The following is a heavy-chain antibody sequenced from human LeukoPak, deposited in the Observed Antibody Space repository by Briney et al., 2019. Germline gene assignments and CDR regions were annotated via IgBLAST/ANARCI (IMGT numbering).Heavy chain of an antibody. V-gene: IGHV1-2*02. CDR1: GYTFTSYY. CDR3: ARDWTYGDYPPYYYYGMDV. CDR2: INPNSGGT. D-gene: IGHD4-17*01. Sequence: ASVKVSCKASGYTFTSYYMHWVRQAPGQGLEWMGIINPNSGGTNYAQKFQGRVTMTRDTSISTAYMELSRLRSDDTAVYYCARDWTYGDYPPYYYYGMDVWGQGTTVTVSS. J-gene: IGHJ6*02.